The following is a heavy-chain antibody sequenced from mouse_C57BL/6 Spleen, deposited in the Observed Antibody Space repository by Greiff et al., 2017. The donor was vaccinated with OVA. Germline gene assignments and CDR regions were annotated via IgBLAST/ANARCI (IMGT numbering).Heavy chain of an antibody. CDR1: GYTFTSYW. Sequence: VQLQQPGAELVKPGASVKMSCKASGYTFTSYWITWVKQRPGQGLEWIGDIYTGSGSTYYNEKFKSKATLTVDTSSSTAYMQLSSLTSEDSAVYYCTRVRDYYGSSWFAYWGQGTLVTVSA. CDR2: IYTGSGST. V-gene: IGHV1-55*01. J-gene: IGHJ3*01. CDR3: TRVRDYYGSSWFAY. D-gene: IGHD1-1*01.